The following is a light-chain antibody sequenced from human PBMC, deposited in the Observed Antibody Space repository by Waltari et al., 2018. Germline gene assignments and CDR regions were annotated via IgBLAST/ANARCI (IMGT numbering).Light chain of an antibody. J-gene: IGLJ1*01. CDR1: SSDIGVYNY. V-gene: IGLV2-14*03. Sequence: PGQSITISCTGTSSDIGVYNYVSWYQQHPGKAPKLMLFDVGNRPSGVSDRFSGSRSGNTASLTISGLQAEDEADYYCSSYTTGSTYVFGTGTKVTVL. CDR2: DVG. CDR3: SSYTTGSTYV.